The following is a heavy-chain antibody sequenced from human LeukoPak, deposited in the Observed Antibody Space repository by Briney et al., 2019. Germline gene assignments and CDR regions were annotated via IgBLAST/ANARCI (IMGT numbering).Heavy chain of an antibody. Sequence: QPGGSLRLSCAASGFTFSSYGMHWVRQAPGKGLEWVAVISYDGSNKYYADSVKGRFTISRDNSKNTPYLQMNSLRAEDTAVYYCAKVITMVRGVIPRTDAYYYYGMDVWGQGTTVTVSS. CDR3: AKVITMVRGVIPRTDAYYYYGMDV. CDR2: ISYDGSNK. D-gene: IGHD3-10*01. J-gene: IGHJ6*02. CDR1: GFTFSSYG. V-gene: IGHV3-30*18.